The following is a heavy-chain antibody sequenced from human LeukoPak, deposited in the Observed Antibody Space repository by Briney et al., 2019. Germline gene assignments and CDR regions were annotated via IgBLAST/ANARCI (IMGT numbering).Heavy chain of an antibody. V-gene: IGHV3-21*01. CDR2: ISSSSSYI. CDR1: GFTFSSYE. D-gene: IGHD3-10*01. CDR3: ARYYGSGSYYSGNPFDY. Sequence: GGSLRLSCAASGFTFSSYEMNWVRQAPGKGLEWVSSISSSSSYIYYADSVKGRFTISRDNAKNSLYLQMNSLRAEDTAVYYCARYYGSGSYYSGNPFDYWGQGTLVTVSS. J-gene: IGHJ4*02.